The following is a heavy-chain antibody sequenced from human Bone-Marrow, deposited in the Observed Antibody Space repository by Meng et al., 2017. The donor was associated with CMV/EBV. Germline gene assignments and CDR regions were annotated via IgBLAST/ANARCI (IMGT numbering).Heavy chain of an antibody. Sequence: GGSLRLSCAASGFTFSGYDMHWVRQAPGKGLEWVAVIYSDGSNKYYADSVKGRFTISRDNSKNTLYLQMNSLRAEDTAVYYCARVVKRGSGYYFDYWGQGTLVTVSS. V-gene: IGHV3-33*01. CDR1: GFTFSGYD. CDR3: ARVVKRGSGYYFDY. J-gene: IGHJ4*02. CDR2: IYSDGSNK. D-gene: IGHD3-10*01.